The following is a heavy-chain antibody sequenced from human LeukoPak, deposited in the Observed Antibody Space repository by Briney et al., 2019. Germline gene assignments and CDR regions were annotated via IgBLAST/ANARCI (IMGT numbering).Heavy chain of an antibody. J-gene: IGHJ4*02. D-gene: IGHD6-19*01. Sequence: PGGSLRLSCAGSGFTASSNYMSWVRQAPGKGLEWVSVIYSGDSTYYADSVKGRFIISRDNYKNTVYLQMNSLRAEDTAVYYCARDRAVADGRLYYWGQGTLVTVSS. CDR2: IYSGDST. CDR3: ARDRAVADGRLYY. CDR1: GFTASSNY. V-gene: IGHV3-66*01.